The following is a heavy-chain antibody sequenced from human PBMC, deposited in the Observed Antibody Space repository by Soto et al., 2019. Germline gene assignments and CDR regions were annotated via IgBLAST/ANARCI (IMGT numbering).Heavy chain of an antibody. D-gene: IGHD6-6*01. CDR3: AKDKQMSIAMISVDY. V-gene: IGHV3-23*01. J-gene: IGHJ4*02. CDR1: GFTFSSYA. Sequence: EVQLLESGGGLVQPGGSLRLSCAASGFTFSSYAMSWVRQAPGKGLEWVSAISGSGGSTYYADSVKGRFTISRENSKNTLYLQMNSRRAEDTAVYYCAKDKQMSIAMISVDYWVKVTLVTVSS. CDR2: ISGSGGST.